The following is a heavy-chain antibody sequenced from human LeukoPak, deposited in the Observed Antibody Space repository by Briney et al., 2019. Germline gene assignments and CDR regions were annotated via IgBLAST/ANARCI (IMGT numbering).Heavy chain of an antibody. V-gene: IGHV1-18*01. CDR3: AREWEVYSSGWYYY. Sequence: GASVKVSCKASGYTFTSYDISWVRQAPGQGLEWMGWVSAYNGNTNYAQKLQGRVTMTTDTSTSTAYMELRSLRSDDTAVYYCAREWEVYSSGWYYYWGQGTLVTVSS. D-gene: IGHD6-19*01. CDR1: GYTFTSYD. J-gene: IGHJ4*02. CDR2: VSAYNGNT.